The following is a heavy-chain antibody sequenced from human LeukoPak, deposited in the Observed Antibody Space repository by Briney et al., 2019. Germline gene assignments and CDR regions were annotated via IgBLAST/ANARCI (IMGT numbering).Heavy chain of an antibody. D-gene: IGHD3-10*01. CDR1: GGSISSGDYY. CDR3: ARASYYYGSGSHDY. V-gene: IGHV4-30-4*01. CDR2: IYYSGST. Sequence: SQTLSLTCTVSGGSISSGDYYWSWIRQPPGKGLEWIVYIYYSGSTYYNPSLKSRVAISVDTSKNQFSLKLSSVTAADTAVYYCARASYYYGSGSHDYWGQGTLVTVSS. J-gene: IGHJ4*02.